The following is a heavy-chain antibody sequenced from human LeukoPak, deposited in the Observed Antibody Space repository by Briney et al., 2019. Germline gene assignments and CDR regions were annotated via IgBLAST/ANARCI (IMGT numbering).Heavy chain of an antibody. D-gene: IGHD3-10*01. Sequence: PGGSLRLSCAASGFTFSNAWMSWVRQAPGKGLEWVGRIKSKTDGGTTDYTAPVKGRFTISRDDSKNTLYLQMNSLKTEDTAVYYCTTTYFGSGPSMDVWGQGTTVTVSS. J-gene: IGHJ6*02. CDR1: GFTFSNAW. CDR3: TTTYFGSGPSMDV. CDR2: IKSKTDGGTT. V-gene: IGHV3-15*01.